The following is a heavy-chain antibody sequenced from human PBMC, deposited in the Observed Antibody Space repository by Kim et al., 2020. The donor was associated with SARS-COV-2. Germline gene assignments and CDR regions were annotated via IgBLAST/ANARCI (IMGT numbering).Heavy chain of an antibody. J-gene: IGHJ4*02. Sequence: GGSLRLSCAASGFIFGTYGMHWVRQAPGRELEWLAVIWYDGSIKYYADSVKGRFSISRDNSKSALYLEVNSLRAEDTAVYYCARAVGPFDYWGQGTLVTV. V-gene: IGHV3-33*01. CDR2: IWYDGSIK. CDR3: ARAVGPFDY. CDR1: GFIFGTYG. D-gene: IGHD1-26*01.